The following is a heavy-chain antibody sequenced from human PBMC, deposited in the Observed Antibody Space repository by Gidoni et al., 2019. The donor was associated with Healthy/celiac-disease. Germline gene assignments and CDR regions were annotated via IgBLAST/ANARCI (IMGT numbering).Heavy chain of an antibody. CDR3: AKSNRYYDSSGYPHNNDAFDI. CDR1: GFTFSSYA. V-gene: IGHV3-23*01. J-gene: IGHJ3*02. CDR2: ISGSGGST. D-gene: IGHD3-22*01. Sequence: EVQLLESGGGLVQPGGSLRLSCAASGFTFSSYAMSGVRQAPGKGLEWVSAISGSGGSTYYADSVKGRFTISRDNSKNTLYLQMNSLRAEDTAVYYCAKSNRYYDSSGYPHNNDAFDIWGQGTMVTVSS.